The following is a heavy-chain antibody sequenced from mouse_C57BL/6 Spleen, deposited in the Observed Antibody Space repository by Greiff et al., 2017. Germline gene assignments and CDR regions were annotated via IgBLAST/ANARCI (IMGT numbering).Heavy chain of an antibody. CDR2: IYPGNSDT. D-gene: IGHD1-1*01. J-gene: IGHJ2*01. CDR3: TRCTTVVTFDY. V-gene: IGHV1-5*01. Sequence: VQLQQSGTVLARPGASVKMSCKTSGYTFTSYWMHWVNQRPGQGLEWIGAIYPGNSDTSYNQKFKGKAKLTAVTSASTAYMELSSLTNEDSAVYYCTRCTTVVTFDYWGQGTTLTVSS. CDR1: GYTFTSYW.